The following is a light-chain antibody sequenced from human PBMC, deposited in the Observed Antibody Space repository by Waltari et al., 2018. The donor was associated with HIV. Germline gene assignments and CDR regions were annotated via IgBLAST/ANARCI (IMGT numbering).Light chain of an antibody. CDR3: GTWDDKLGGGI. J-gene: IGLJ2*01. CDR1: SSNVGTNG. Sequence: QSVLTQPPSVSAAPGQKVTISCSGSSSNVGTNGVSWYQQLPGKSPTLLIYDRNNRSPGVPDRFSASQSGTSATLGISGLQTGDEANYYCGTWDDKLGGGIFGGGTKLTVL. V-gene: IGLV1-51*01. CDR2: DRN.